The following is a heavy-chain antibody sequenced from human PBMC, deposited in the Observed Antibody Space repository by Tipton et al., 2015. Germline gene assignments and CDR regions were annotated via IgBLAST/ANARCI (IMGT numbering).Heavy chain of an antibody. CDR2: IYPRGNT. V-gene: IGHV4-4*02. CDR3: AKDRIAAPYYFDY. Sequence: TLSLTCAVSGGSISSNDWWSWVRQSPGKGLEWIGEIYPRGNTIYNPSLQSRVSISIDESNNQFSLNLRSVTAADTAVYYCAKDRIAAPYYFDYWGRGALVTVSS. J-gene: IGHJ4*02. D-gene: IGHD6-6*01. CDR1: GGSISSNDW.